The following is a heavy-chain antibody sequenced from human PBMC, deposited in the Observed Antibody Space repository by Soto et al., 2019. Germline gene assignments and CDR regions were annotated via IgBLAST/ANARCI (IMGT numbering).Heavy chain of an antibody. CDR1: GFNVGDYE. D-gene: IGHD3-9*01. V-gene: IGHV3-48*03. CDR2: ITSGGTVF. CDR3: ARGRYALGV. J-gene: IGHJ6*02. Sequence: GSLRLSCAASGFNVGDYEMNWVRQAPGKGLEWISMITSGGTVFYYADSVRGRFAISRDDTENSLHLQMNSLRVEDTAMYYCARGRYALGVWGQGTTVTVSS.